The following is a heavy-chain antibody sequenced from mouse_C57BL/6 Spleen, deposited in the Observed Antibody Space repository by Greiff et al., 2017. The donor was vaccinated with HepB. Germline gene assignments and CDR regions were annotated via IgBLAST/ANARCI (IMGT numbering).Heavy chain of an antibody. CDR2: IDPSDSYT. V-gene: IGHV1-50*01. CDR3: ARAGAGDY. J-gene: IGHJ2*01. CDR1: VYTFTSYW. Sequence: VKLQQPGAELVKPGASVKLSCKASVYTFTSYWMQWVKQRPGQGLEWIGEIDPSDSYTNYNQKFKGKATLTVDTSSSTAYMQLSSLTSEDSAVYYCARAGAGDYWGQGTTLTVSS.